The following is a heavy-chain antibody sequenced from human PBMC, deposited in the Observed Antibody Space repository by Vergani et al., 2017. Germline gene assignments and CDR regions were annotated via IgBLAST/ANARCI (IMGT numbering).Heavy chain of an antibody. CDR3: TRASGSYYFSDAFDI. CDR2: ISGSGGST. CDR1: GFTFSSYA. J-gene: IGHJ3*02. Sequence: EVQLLESGGGLVQPGGSLRLSCAASGFTFSSYAMSWVRQAPGKGLEWVSAISGSGGSTYYADSVKGRFTISRDNSKNTLYLQMNSLRAEDTAVYYCTRASGSYYFSDAFDIWGQGTMVTVSS. V-gene: IGHV3-23*01. D-gene: IGHD1-26*01.